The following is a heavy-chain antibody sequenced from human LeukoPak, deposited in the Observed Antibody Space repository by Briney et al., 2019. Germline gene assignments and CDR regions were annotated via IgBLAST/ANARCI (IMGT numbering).Heavy chain of an antibody. Sequence: GGSLRLSCAASGFTFSSYSMNWVRQAPGKGLEWVSYISSNSSTIYYADSVKGRFTISRDNAKNSLYLQMNSLRAEDTAVYYCARSSVGNWFDPWGQGTLVTVSS. CDR3: ARSSVGNWFDP. CDR2: ISSNSSTI. V-gene: IGHV3-48*04. J-gene: IGHJ5*02. D-gene: IGHD3-10*01. CDR1: GFTFSSYS.